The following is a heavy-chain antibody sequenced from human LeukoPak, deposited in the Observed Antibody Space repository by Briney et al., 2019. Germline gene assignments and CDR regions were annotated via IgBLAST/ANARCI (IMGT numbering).Heavy chain of an antibody. Sequence: SETLSLTCTVSGGSVGSSSYYWDWIRQPPGEGLEWIGSVYYSGSTYYNPSLKSRVTMSVDTSKNQFSLKLSSVTAADTAVYYCARTSGIRSLTPDYWGQGNLVTVSS. J-gene: IGHJ4*02. CDR2: VYYSGST. CDR1: GGSVGSSSYY. CDR3: ARTSGIRSLTPDY. D-gene: IGHD3-9*01. V-gene: IGHV4-39*01.